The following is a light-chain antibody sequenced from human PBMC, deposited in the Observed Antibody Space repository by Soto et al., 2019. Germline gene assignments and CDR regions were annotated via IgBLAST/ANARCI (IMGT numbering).Light chain of an antibody. CDR2: EVR. CDR1: SSDVGSYNY. CDR3: ISYTGSDTSYV. J-gene: IGLJ1*01. Sequence: QSALTQPASVSGSPGQSITISCTGTSSDVGSYNYVAWYQQFPGKTPKLMIYEVRNRPSGVSSRFSGSKSGNTASLTISGLQAEDEADYYCISYTGSDTSYVFGTGTQVSVL. V-gene: IGLV2-14*01.